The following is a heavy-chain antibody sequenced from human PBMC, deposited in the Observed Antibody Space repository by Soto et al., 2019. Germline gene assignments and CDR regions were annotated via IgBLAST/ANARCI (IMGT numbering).Heavy chain of an antibody. CDR3: ARSSGYYSFRAHFDY. V-gene: IGHV4-34*01. CDR1: GGSFSGYY. CDR2: INHSGST. D-gene: IGHD3-22*01. Sequence: SETLSLTCAVYGGSFSGYYWSWIRQPPGKGLEWIGEINHSGSTNYNPSLKSRVTISVDTSKNQFSLKLSSVTAADTAVYYCARSSGYYSFRAHFDYWGQGTLVTVSS. J-gene: IGHJ4*02.